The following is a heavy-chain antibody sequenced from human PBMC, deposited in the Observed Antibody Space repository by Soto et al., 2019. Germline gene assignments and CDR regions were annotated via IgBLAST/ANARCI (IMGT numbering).Heavy chain of an antibody. J-gene: IGHJ4*02. D-gene: IGHD3-22*01. V-gene: IGHV1-69*01. CDR3: ARGGSGFVWSNEF. CDR2: IIPIFGTA. CDR1: GGIFSSYA. Sequence: QEQLVQSGAEVKKPGSSVKVSCKASGGIFSSYAISWVRQAPGQGLEWLGGIIPIFGTANYAQKFQGRVTITADESTITAYMDLSSLKSEDTAIYYCARGGSGFVWSNEFWGQGTLVTVCS.